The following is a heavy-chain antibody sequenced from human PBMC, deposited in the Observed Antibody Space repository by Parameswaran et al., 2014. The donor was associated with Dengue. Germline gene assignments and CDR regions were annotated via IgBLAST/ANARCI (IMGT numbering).Heavy chain of an antibody. CDR3: AGGLTNFDP. V-gene: IGHV3-23*01. D-gene: IGHD4-11*01. J-gene: IGHJ5*02. CDR2: ISGSGGST. Sequence: WIRQPPGKGLEWVSAISGSGGSTYYADSVKGRFTISRDNAKNTLYLQMNSLRAEDTAVYYCAGGLTNFDPWGQGTLVTVSS.